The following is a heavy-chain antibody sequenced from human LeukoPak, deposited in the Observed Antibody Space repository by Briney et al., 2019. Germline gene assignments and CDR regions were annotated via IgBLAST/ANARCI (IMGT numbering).Heavy chain of an antibody. J-gene: IGHJ6*03. D-gene: IGHD3-10*01. CDR1: GGSISSGSYY. Sequence: PSETVSLTCAVSGGSISSGSYYWSWIRQPAGKGLEWIGRIYSSGSTNYNPSLKSRVTISIDTSKNHFSLKLNSVTAADTAVYYCARGGDGSGYYYYYYMAVWGKGTTVTISS. CDR2: IYSSGST. CDR3: ARGGDGSGYYYYYYMAV. V-gene: IGHV4-61*02.